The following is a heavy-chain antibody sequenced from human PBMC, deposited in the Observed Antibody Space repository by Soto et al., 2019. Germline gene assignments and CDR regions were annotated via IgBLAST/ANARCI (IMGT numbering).Heavy chain of an antibody. Sequence: SETLSLTCAVSGGSISSSNWWSWVRQPPGKGLEWIGEIYHSGSTNYNPSLKSRVTISVDKSKNQFSLKLSSVTAADTAVYYCVRVPLHYAFFSGGYRAGYFDYPGQGNLVTVSS. J-gene: IGHJ4*02. CDR1: GGSISSSNW. V-gene: IGHV4-4*02. CDR2: IYHSGST. CDR3: VRVPLHYAFFSGGYRAGYFDY. D-gene: IGHD3-3*01.